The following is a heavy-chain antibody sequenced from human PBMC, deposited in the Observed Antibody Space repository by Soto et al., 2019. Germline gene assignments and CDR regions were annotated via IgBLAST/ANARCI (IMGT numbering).Heavy chain of an antibody. V-gene: IGHV3-30*18. CDR2: ISYDGSDQ. CDR1: GFTFSTNG. Sequence: PGGSLRLSCAASGFTFSTNGMHWVRQAPGKGLEWVAVISYDGSDQHHADSVKGRFTISRDNSKNTLYLQMNSLRAEDTAVYYCAKDRDTISYYNYYYGLDVWGQGTTVTVSS. J-gene: IGHJ6*02. D-gene: IGHD5-18*01. CDR3: AKDRDTISYYNYYYGLDV.